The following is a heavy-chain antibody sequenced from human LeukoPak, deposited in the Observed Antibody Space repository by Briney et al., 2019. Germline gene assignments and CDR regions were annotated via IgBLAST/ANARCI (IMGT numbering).Heavy chain of an antibody. CDR2: IKQDGSEE. Sequence: GGSLRLSCAASGFSFSSYLMSWVRQAPGKGLEWVANIKQDGSEEYYVDSVKGRFTISRDNAKNSLYLQMNSLRAEDTAVYYCARTPIRDVVVPAAIKRGPNWFDPWGQGTLVTVSS. CDR1: GFSFSSYL. V-gene: IGHV3-7*01. D-gene: IGHD2-2*01. J-gene: IGHJ5*02. CDR3: ARTPIRDVVVPAAIKRGPNWFDP.